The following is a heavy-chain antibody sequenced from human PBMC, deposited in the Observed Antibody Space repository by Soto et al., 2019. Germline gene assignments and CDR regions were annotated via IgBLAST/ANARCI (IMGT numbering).Heavy chain of an antibody. D-gene: IGHD7-27*01. CDR2: ISYDGTNK. CDR1: GVSISISP. CDR3: ARDPKTSGGQHWAFNYFDS. J-gene: IGHJ4*02. Sequence: GGALSLSSAASGVSISISPLHWVRQAPGKGPEWVALISYDGTNKFYADSVKGRFTISRDNSKSTLYLQVDSLRPEDAAVYYCARDPKTSGGQHWAFNYFDSWGQGTLVTVSS. V-gene: IGHV3-30-3*01.